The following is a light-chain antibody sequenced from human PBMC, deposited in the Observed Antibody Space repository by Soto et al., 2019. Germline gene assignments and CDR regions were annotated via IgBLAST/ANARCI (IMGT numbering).Light chain of an antibody. CDR2: GAS. V-gene: IGKV3-15*01. Sequence: EIVMTQSPGTLSVSPGEIATLSCRASQSVRSNLAWYQQKPGQATRLLIYGASTRATGIPARFSGSGSGTELTLTISSLQSEDFAVYYCQQYNDWPGTFGQGTTLEVK. CDR3: QQYNDWPGT. CDR1: QSVRSN. J-gene: IGKJ2*01.